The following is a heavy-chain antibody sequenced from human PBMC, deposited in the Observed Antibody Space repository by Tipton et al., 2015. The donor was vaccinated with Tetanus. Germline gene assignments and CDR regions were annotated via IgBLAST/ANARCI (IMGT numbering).Heavy chain of an antibody. D-gene: IGHD3-9*01. CDR1: SASISSSDYY. J-gene: IGHJ4*02. V-gene: IGHV4-39*07. CDR2: VYYDGSA. Sequence: TLSLTCTVSSASISSSDYYWGWIRQPPGKGLEWIGSVYYDGSAYRNPSLESRLTISVGTSKNQFSLNLTSVTAADTAVYYCASTSYHILTGDPTDSWGQGILVTVSS. CDR3: ASTSYHILTGDPTDS.